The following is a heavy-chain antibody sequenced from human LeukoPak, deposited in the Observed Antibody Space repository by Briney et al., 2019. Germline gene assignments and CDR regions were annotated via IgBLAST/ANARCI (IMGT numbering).Heavy chain of an antibody. D-gene: IGHD4-17*01. V-gene: IGHV3-23*01. Sequence: GGSLRLSCTVSGLSFRDYAMSWVRQAPGKGLEWVSAISGSGGSTYYADSVKGRFTISRDNSKNTLYLQMNSLRAEDTAVYYCAKSSATVTTIWFDPWGQGTLVTVSS. CDR2: ISGSGGST. CDR3: AKSSATVTTIWFDP. CDR1: GLSFRDYA. J-gene: IGHJ5*02.